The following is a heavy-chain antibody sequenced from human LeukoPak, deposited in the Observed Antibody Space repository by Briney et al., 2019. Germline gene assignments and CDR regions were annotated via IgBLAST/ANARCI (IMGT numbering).Heavy chain of an antibody. Sequence: GGSLRLSCAASGFTLSNSWMHWVRQAPGKGLVWVSRTNGDVSDTSYADSVKGRFTISRDSATNTLYLQMSSLRAEDTALYYCAKGGATICDNWGQGTLVTVSS. V-gene: IGHV3-74*01. CDR3: AKGGATICDN. D-gene: IGHD5-12*01. J-gene: IGHJ4*02. CDR2: TNGDVSDT. CDR1: GFTLSNSW.